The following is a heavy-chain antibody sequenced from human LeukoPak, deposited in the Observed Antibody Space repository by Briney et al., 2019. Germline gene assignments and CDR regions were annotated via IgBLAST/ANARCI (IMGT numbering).Heavy chain of an antibody. CDR2: IYYSGCT. CDR3: ARAPYGGNLYYFDY. Sequence: SETLSLTCTVSGGSISSYYWSWIRQPPGKGLEWIGYIYYSGCTNYNPSLKSRVTISVDTSTNQFSLKLSSVTAADTAVYYCARAPYGGNLYYFDYWGQGTLVTVSS. V-gene: IGHV4-59*01. D-gene: IGHD4-23*01. J-gene: IGHJ4*02. CDR1: GGSISSYY.